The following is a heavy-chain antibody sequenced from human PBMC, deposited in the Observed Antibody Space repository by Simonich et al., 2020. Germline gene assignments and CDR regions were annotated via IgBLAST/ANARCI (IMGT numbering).Heavy chain of an antibody. V-gene: IGHV1-2*02. CDR3: ARGGVQYYYYYMDV. CDR2: INPNSDDT. Sequence: QVQLVQSGAEVKKPGASVKVSCKASGYTFTGNYMHWVRQAPGQGLELMGWINPNSDDTNEAPKFQGGVTMTRDTSISTAYMELSRLRSDDTAVYYCARGGVQYYYYYMDVWGKGTTVTVSS. J-gene: IGHJ6*03. CDR1: GYTFTGNY. D-gene: IGHD3-3*01.